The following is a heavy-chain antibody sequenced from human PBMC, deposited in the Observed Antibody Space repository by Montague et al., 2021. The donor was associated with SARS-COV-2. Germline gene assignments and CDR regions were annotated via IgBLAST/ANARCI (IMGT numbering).Heavy chain of an antibody. CDR2: ISGSGGST. CDR3: AKAGIKYDYGDFFDY. D-gene: IGHD4-17*01. V-gene: IGHV3-23*01. J-gene: IGHJ4*02. CDR1: GFTFSSYA. Sequence: SQRLSCAASGFTFSSYAMSWVRQAPGKGLEWVSAISGSGGSTYYADSVKGRFTISRDNSKNTLYLQMNSLRAEDTAVYYCAKAGIKYDYGDFFDYWGQGTLVTVSS.